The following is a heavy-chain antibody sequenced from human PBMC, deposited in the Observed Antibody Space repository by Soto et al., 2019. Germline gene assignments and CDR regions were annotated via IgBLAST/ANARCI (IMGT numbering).Heavy chain of an antibody. D-gene: IGHD3-16*01. J-gene: IGHJ4*02. CDR3: VRGDVGDTFWGAFYFDL. CDR1: GYRFKGYW. Sequence: GESLKISCKGWGYRFKGYWIDWVRQMPGKGPEWMAIIFPRDSDTRHSPSFQGRVTISADESISAAFLQWNSLKASDSAIYYCVRGDVGDTFWGAFYFDLWGQGTQFTVSS. CDR2: IFPRDSDT. V-gene: IGHV5-51*01.